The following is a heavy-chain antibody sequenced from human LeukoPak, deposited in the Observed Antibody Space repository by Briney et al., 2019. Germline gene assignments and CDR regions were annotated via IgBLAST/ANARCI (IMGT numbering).Heavy chain of an antibody. CDR1: GFSFSSYG. Sequence: PGGSLRLSCAASGFSFSSYGMHLVRQAPGKGLEWVAVISYDGSNKYYADSVKGRFTISRDNSKNTLYLQMNSLRAEDTAVYYCAKFAPIGIWGQGTMVTVSS. CDR3: AKFAPIGI. CDR2: ISYDGSNK. J-gene: IGHJ3*02. D-gene: IGHD1-26*01. V-gene: IGHV3-30*18.